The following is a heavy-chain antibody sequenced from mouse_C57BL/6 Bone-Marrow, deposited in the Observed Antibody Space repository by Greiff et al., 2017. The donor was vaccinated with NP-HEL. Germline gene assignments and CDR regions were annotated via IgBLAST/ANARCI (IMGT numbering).Heavy chain of an antibody. CDR1: GYTFTSYG. CDR3: ARRAYDYGGAWFAY. CDR2: IYIGNGYT. D-gene: IGHD2-4*01. Sequence: EVQVVESGAELVRPGSSVKMSCKTSGYTFTSYGINWVKQRPGQGLEWIGYIYIGNGYTEYNEKFKGKATLTSDTSSSTAYMQLSSLTSEDSAIYFCARRAYDYGGAWFAYWGQGTLVTVSA. V-gene: IGHV1-58*01. J-gene: IGHJ3*01.